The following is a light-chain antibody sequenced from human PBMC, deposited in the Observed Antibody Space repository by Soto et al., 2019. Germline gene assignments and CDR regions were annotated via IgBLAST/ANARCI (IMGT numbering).Light chain of an antibody. Sequence: ETQLTQSPESLSEPPGQSDTLSCRASQRVSTNLAWYQQKPGQSPRLLIYGASTRATGIPARFSGSGSGTEFTLTISSLQSEDFAVYYCQQYNNWPPLTFGEGTQLEIK. CDR2: GAS. CDR3: QQYNNWPPLT. V-gene: IGKV3-15*01. J-gene: IGKJ5*01. CDR1: QRVSTN.